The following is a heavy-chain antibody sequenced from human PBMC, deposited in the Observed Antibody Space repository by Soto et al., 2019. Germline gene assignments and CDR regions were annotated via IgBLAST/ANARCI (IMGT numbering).Heavy chain of an antibody. CDR1: GDSISSNSAA. CDR2: TYYRSKWYN. Sequence: SQTLSLTCAISGDSISSNSAAWNWIRQSPSRGLEWLGRTYYRSKWYNDYAVSVKSRITINLDTSKNQFSLQLNSVTPEDTAVYYCARDVRRVGATTNYYYGMDVWGQGTTVTVS. CDR3: ARDVRRVGATTNYYYGMDV. J-gene: IGHJ6*02. D-gene: IGHD1-26*01. V-gene: IGHV6-1*01.